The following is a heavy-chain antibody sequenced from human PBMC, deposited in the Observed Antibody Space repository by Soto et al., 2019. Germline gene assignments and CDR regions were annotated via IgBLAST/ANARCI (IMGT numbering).Heavy chain of an antibody. J-gene: IGHJ4*02. V-gene: IGHV3-48*02. Sequence: EVQLVESGGDLVQREGSLRLSCVASGFTFSVYSMNWVRQAPGKGLEWFSYITSDTKTIKYADSVKGRFTISRDNDKNSEYLQMNSRRDGDTAVYYFARSVEGHFDYGGQGTVVTVSS. CDR1: GFTFSVYS. CDR3: ARSVEGHFDY. CDR2: ITSDTKTI. D-gene: IGHD6-19*01.